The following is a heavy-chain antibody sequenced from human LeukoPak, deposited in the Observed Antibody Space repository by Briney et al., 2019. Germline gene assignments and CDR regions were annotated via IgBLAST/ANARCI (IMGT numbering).Heavy chain of an antibody. Sequence: SETLSLTCTVSGGSINSRHWLNWVRQPPGKGLEWIGEIFHTGSTNYNPSLKSRVTISVDESNNQFSLKMRSVTAADTAVYYCARIGGSSGSKGPRLDYWGQGTLVTVSS. CDR1: GGSINSRHW. J-gene: IGHJ4*02. V-gene: IGHV4-4*02. CDR2: IFHTGST. CDR3: ARIGGSSGSKGPRLDY. D-gene: IGHD3-22*01.